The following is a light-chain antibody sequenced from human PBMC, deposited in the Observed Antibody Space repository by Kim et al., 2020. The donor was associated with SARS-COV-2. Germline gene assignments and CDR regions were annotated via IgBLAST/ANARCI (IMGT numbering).Light chain of an antibody. CDR3: NSRETSANHWM. J-gene: IGLJ3*02. CDR1: SLRSYY. V-gene: IGLV3-19*01. CDR2: GKN. Sequence: SSELTQDPAVSVALGQTVRITCQGDSLRSYYASWYQQKPGQAPVLVFYGKNNRPSGIPDRFSGSYSGNTASLTITAAQVEDEADYYCNSRETSANHWMFGGGTQLTVL.